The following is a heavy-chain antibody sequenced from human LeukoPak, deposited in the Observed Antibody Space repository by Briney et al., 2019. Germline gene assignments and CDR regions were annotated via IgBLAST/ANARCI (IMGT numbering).Heavy chain of an antibody. CDR1: GFRFSNSW. CDR2: MKTDGTRI. Sequence: GGSLRLSCAASGFRFSNSWMYWVRQGPGKGPVWVSRMKTDGTRIEYADSVKGRFTISRDNAKNTLFLQMSSLRVEDTAVYYCARGANHGGSYYPDWGQGTRVTVSS. J-gene: IGHJ4*02. CDR3: ARGANHGGSYYPD. D-gene: IGHD3-10*01. V-gene: IGHV3-74*01.